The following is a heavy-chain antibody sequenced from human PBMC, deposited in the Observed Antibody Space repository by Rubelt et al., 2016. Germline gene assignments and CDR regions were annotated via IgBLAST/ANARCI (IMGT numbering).Heavy chain of an antibody. CDR2: ILHTGGT. CDR1: GDSINSPNW. J-gene: IGHJ4*02. CDR3: ARGLFPGIAGLCC. D-gene: IGHD6-13*01. V-gene: IGHV4-4*02. Sequence: QVQLQESGPGLVRPSGTLSLTCGVSGDSINSPNWWNWVRQPPGKGLEWIGEILHTGGTHYNPSLKSRRTMSVDTSRNQHSLGLNSVTAADTAGYYCARGLFPGIAGLCCWGQGTLVTVSS.